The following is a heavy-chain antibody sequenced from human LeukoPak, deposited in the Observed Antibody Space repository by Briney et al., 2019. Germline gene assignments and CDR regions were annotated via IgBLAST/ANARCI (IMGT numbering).Heavy chain of an antibody. CDR3: ARVLYSYAPFDY. CDR1: GFTFSSYG. CDR2: INSDGSST. Sequence: GGSLRLSCAASGFTFSSYGMHWVRQAPGKGLVWASRINSDGSSTSYADSVKGRFTISRDNAKNTLYLQMNSLRAEDTAVYYCARVLYSYAPFDYWGQGTLVTVSS. D-gene: IGHD5-18*01. V-gene: IGHV3-74*01. J-gene: IGHJ4*02.